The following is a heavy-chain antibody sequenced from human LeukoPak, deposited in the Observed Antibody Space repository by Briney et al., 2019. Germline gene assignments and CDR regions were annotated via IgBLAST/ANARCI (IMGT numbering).Heavy chain of an antibody. J-gene: IGHJ4*02. CDR1: GGSISSSSYY. CDR3: ASGKGGYSGYDEYYFDY. D-gene: IGHD5-12*01. Sequence: PSETLSLTCTVSGGSISSSSYYWGWIRQPPGKGLEWIGTIYYSGSTYYNPSLKSRVTISVDTSKNQFSLKLSSVTAADTAVYYCASGKGGYSGYDEYYFDYWGQGTLVTVSS. V-gene: IGHV4-39*01. CDR2: IYYSGST.